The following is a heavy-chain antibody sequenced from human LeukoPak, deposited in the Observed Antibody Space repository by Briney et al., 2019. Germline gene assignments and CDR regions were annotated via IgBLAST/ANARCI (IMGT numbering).Heavy chain of an antibody. D-gene: IGHD3-10*01. CDR1: GFTFSSYG. CDR3: ARGVTYPDGAPVDY. CDR2: IWYDGSNK. V-gene: IGHV3-33*01. J-gene: IGHJ4*02. Sequence: GGSLRLSCAASGFTFSSYGMHWVRQAPVKGLEWVAVIWYDGSNKYYADSVKGRFTISRDNSKNTLYLQMNSLRAEDTAVYYCARGVTYPDGAPVDYWGQGTLVTVSS.